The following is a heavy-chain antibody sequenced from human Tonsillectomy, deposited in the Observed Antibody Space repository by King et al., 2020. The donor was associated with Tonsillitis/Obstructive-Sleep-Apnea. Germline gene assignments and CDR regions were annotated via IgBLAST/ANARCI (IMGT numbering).Heavy chain of an antibody. D-gene: IGHD6-6*01. CDR1: GVSINSYF. Sequence: LHLQESGPGVVKPSETLSLTCTVSGVSINSYFWSWLRQPPGKGLEWIGFIYYAGSTDYNPSLKSRATISVDTSKNQLSLNLTSVTAADTAVYYCARSLVRYNSPSILSWFDHWGQGTLVTVSS. V-gene: IGHV4-59*01. J-gene: IGHJ5*02. CDR3: ARSLVRYNSPSILSWFDH. CDR2: IYYAGST.